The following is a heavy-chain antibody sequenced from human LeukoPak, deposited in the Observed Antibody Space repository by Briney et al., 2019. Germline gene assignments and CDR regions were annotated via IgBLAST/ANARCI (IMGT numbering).Heavy chain of an antibody. CDR3: ARGLLAVARLRDY. J-gene: IGHJ4*02. Sequence: ASVKVSCKASGYTFTSYDINWVRQATGQGLEWMGWMNPNSGNTGYAQKLQGRVTMTRNTSISTAYIELSSLRSEDTAVYYCARGLLAVARLRDYWGQGTLVTVSS. CDR2: MNPNSGNT. V-gene: IGHV1-8*01. CDR1: GYTFTSYD. D-gene: IGHD6-19*01.